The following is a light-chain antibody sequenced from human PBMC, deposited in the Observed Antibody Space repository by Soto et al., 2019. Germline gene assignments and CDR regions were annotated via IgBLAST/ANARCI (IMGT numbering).Light chain of an antibody. CDR1: SSDVGNYKY. Sequence: ALTHPASVPGSPGQSITISCTGTSSDVGNYKYVSWYQQHPGKAPKLMIYEVSNRPSGVSNRFSGSKSGNTASLTISGLQAEDETDYYCFSYTSSGTYVFGTGTKVTVL. J-gene: IGLJ1*01. CDR2: EVS. V-gene: IGLV2-14*01. CDR3: FSYTSSGTYV.